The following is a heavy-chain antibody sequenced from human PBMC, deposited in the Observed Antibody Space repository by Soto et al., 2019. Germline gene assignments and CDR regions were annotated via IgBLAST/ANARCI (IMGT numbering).Heavy chain of an antibody. D-gene: IGHD3-10*01. CDR3: ARDAVYSYGSGSENRFDP. J-gene: IGHJ5*02. Sequence: QVQLVQSGAEVKKPGASVKVSCKASGYTFTSYGISWVRQAPGQGLEWMGWISAYNGNTNYAQKLQGRVTMTTDTSSSTGYMELMSVRSDDTAVDYCARDAVYSYGSGSENRFDPWGQGTLVTFSS. CDR2: ISAYNGNT. V-gene: IGHV1-18*01. CDR1: GYTFTSYG.